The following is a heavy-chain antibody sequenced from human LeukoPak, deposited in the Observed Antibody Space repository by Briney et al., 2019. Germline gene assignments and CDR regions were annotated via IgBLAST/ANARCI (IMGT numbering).Heavy chain of an antibody. V-gene: IGHV4-4*09. Sequence: SETLSLTCTVSGGSISNYFWSWIRQPLGKGLEWIGYIFISGGTNYNPSLKSRVTMSEDRSKNQFSLELSSVTAADTAVYYCARLADTTVANYYLDYWGQGTLVTVSS. CDR1: GGSISNYF. J-gene: IGHJ4*02. CDR2: IFISGGT. D-gene: IGHD1-26*01. CDR3: ARLADTTVANYYLDY.